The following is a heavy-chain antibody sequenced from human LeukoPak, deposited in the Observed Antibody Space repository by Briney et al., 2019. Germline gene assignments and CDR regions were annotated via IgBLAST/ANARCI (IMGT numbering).Heavy chain of an antibody. J-gene: IGHJ4*02. D-gene: IGHD1-14*01. CDR2: ISSSGMTI. CDR3: ARDFSGTSGPLDY. CDR1: GFTFSTFS. V-gene: IGHV3-48*02. Sequence: GGSLRLSCVASGFTFSTFSMNWVRQAPGKGLRWVSYISSSGMTIYYADSVKGRFTISRDNAKNSLYLQMNSLRDEDTAVYYCARDFSGTSGPLDYWGQGTLVTVSS.